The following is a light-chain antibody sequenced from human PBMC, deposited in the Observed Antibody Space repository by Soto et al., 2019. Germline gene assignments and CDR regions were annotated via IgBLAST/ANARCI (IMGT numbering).Light chain of an antibody. J-gene: IGKJ5*01. CDR3: QQYGNSPLVT. CDR1: QSVSSSY. V-gene: IGKV3-20*01. CDR2: GAS. Sequence: IVLTQSPGTLSLSPGERATLSCRARQSVSSSYLAWYQQKPGQAPRLLIYGASSRATGIPDRFSGSGSGTDFTLTIRRLEPEDFAVYYCQQYGNSPLVTFGQGTRLEIK.